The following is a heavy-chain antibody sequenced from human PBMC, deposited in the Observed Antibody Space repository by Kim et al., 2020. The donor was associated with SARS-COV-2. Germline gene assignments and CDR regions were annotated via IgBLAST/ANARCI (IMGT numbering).Heavy chain of an antibody. CDR3: ARDLRFGSSGDDY. J-gene: IGHJ4*02. V-gene: IGHV3-33*01. Sequence: YANPVRGRFTIASDKSKYTQYLQLNSRRSEDTAVYYCARDLRFGSSGDDYWGQGTLVTVSS. D-gene: IGHD3-10*01.